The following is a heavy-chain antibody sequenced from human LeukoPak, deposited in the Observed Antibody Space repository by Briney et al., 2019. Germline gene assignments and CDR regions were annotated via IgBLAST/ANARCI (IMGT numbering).Heavy chain of an antibody. J-gene: IGHJ4*02. Sequence: SQTLSLTCTVSGGSISSGGYYWSWIRQHPGKGLEWIGYIYYSGSTYYNPSLKSRVTISVDTSKNQFSLKLSSVTAADTAVYYCARAGYCSSTRCPAPGVDYWGQGTLVTVSS. CDR1: GGSISSGGYY. CDR3: ARAGYCSSTRCPAPGVDY. V-gene: IGHV4-31*03. D-gene: IGHD2-2*01. CDR2: IYYSGST.